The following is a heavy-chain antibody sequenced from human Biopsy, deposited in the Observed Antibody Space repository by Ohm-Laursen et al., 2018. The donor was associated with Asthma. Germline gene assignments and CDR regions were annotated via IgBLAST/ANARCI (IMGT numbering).Heavy chain of an antibody. CDR3: ARAGQCSSTSCYNPGWFDP. CDR2: INHSGST. J-gene: IGHJ5*02. CDR1: PGSFSGFF. D-gene: IGHD2-2*01. V-gene: IGHV4-34*01. Sequence: SDTLSLTCDVYPGSFSGFFWTWIRQSPGKGLGWIGEINHSGSTNYNPSLKSRVTISVDTSKNQFSLKLSSVTAADTAVYYCARAGQCSSTSCYNPGWFDPWGQGTLVTVSS.